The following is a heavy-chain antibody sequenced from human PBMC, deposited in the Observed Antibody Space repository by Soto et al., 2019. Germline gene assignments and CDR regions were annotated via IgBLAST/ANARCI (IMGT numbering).Heavy chain of an antibody. CDR1: GFTFHGST. Sequence: PGESLKISCVGSGFTFHGSTMHWVRQASGKGLEWMGIIYPRDSDTRYSPSFQGQVTISADKSISTASLQWSSLKASDTAMYYCARLRTVGVANHGMDVWGQGTTVTV. CDR3: ARLRTVGVANHGMDV. CDR2: IYPRDSDT. V-gene: IGHV5-51*01. D-gene: IGHD5-12*01. J-gene: IGHJ6*02.